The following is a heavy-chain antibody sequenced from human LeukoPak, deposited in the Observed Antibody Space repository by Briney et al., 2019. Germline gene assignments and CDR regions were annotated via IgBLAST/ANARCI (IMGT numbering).Heavy chain of an antibody. CDR1: GFTFSSYG. CDR3: AKDFVVVVVAATRHSWWFDP. J-gene: IGHJ5*02. CDR2: ISGSGGST. Sequence: GGSLRLSCAASGFTFSSYGMSWVRQAPGKGLEWVSAISGSGGSTYYADSVKGRFTISRDNSKNTLYLQMNSLRAEDTAVYYCAKDFVVVVVAATRHSWWFDPWGQGTLVTVSS. D-gene: IGHD2-15*01. V-gene: IGHV3-23*01.